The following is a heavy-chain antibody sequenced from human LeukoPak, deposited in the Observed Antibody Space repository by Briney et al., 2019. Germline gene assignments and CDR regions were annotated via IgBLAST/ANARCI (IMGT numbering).Heavy chain of an antibody. J-gene: IGHJ4*02. Sequence: GRSLRLSCAPSGFTFSRHGMHWVRQAPGKGLEWVAVISYDGSNKYYADSVKGRFTISRDNSKNTLYLQMNSLRAEDTAVYYCAKDRVRIQLWLPRNYFDYWGQGTLVTVSS. CDR3: AKDRVRIQLWLPRNYFDY. CDR1: GFTFSRHG. CDR2: ISYDGSNK. V-gene: IGHV3-30*18. D-gene: IGHD5-18*01.